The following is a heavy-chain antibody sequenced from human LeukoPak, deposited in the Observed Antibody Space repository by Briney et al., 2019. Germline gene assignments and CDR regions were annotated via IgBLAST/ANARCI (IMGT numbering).Heavy chain of an antibody. CDR3: AKAIMVYAMQFDY. V-gene: IGHV3-53*01. J-gene: IGHJ4*02. CDR1: GFTVSSNY. D-gene: IGHD2-8*01. Sequence: GGSLRLSCAASGFTVSSNYMSWVRQAPGKGLEWVSVIYSGGSTYYADSVKGRFTISRDNSKNTLYLQMNSLRAEDTAVYYCAKAIMVYAMQFDYWGQGTLVTVSS. CDR2: IYSGGST.